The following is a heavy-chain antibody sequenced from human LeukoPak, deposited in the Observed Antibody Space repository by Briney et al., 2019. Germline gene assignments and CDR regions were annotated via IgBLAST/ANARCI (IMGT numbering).Heavy chain of an antibody. CDR2: INHSGST. Sequence: SETLSLTCAVYGGSFSGYYWSWIRQPPGKGLEWIGEINHSGSTNYNPSLKSRVTISVDTSRNQFSLKLSSVTAADTAVYYCATSTIKAGPFDPWGQGTLVTVSS. V-gene: IGHV4-34*01. CDR1: GGSFSGYY. CDR3: ATSTIKAGPFDP. J-gene: IGHJ5*02. D-gene: IGHD5/OR15-5a*01.